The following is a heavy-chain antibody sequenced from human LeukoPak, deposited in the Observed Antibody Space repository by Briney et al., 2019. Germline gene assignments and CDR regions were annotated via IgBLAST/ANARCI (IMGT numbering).Heavy chain of an antibody. D-gene: IGHD4-23*01. V-gene: IGHV1-8*01. Sequence: ASVKVSCKASGYTFTSYDINWVRQATGQGLEWMGWMNPNSGNTGYAQKLQGRVTMTRNTSISTAYMELSSLRSEDTAVYYCARGGGKRTPKNWFDPWGQGTLVTVSS. J-gene: IGHJ5*02. CDR3: ARGGGKRTPKNWFDP. CDR2: MNPNSGNT. CDR1: GYTFTSYD.